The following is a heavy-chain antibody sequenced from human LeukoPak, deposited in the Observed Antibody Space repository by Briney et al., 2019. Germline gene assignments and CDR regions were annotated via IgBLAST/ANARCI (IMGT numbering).Heavy chain of an antibody. Sequence: PGGSLRLSCAASGFTFSNAWMSWVRQAPGKGLEWVGRIKSQTDGGTADYVAPVKGRFTISRDDSKNTLYLQMNSLKTEDTAVYYCTTDVDWGQGTLVTVSS. CDR3: TTDVD. CDR2: IKSQTDGGTA. J-gene: IGHJ4*02. CDR1: GFTFSNAW. V-gene: IGHV3-15*01.